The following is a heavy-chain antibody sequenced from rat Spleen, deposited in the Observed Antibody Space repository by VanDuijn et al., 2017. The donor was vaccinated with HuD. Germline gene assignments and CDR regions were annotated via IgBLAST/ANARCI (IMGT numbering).Heavy chain of an antibody. CDR1: GFTFSDYY. CDR3: ARPNYPGFNYFDY. J-gene: IGHJ2*01. D-gene: IGHD1-4*01. V-gene: IGHV5-7*01. CDR2: ISYDGNNT. Sequence: EVQLVESGGGSVQPGRSLKLSCAASGFTFSDYYMAWVRQAPTKGLEWVATISYDGNNTYYRDSVKGRFTISRDNAKSTLYLQMDSLRSEDTATYYCARPNYPGFNYFDYWGQGVMVTVSS.